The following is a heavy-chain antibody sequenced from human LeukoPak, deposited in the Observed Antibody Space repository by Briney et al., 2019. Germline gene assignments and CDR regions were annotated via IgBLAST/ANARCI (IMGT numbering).Heavy chain of an antibody. J-gene: IGHJ4*02. Sequence: PSETLSLTCAVYGGSFSGYYWSWIRQPAGRGLEWIGRIYSSGSTNYNPSLKSRVTMSVDTSKNQFSLKLSSVTAADTAVYYCARGSASGGGVYYFDNWGQGTLVTVSS. V-gene: IGHV4-59*10. CDR1: GGSFSGYY. D-gene: IGHD5/OR15-5a*01. CDR2: IYSSGST. CDR3: ARGSASGGGVYYFDN.